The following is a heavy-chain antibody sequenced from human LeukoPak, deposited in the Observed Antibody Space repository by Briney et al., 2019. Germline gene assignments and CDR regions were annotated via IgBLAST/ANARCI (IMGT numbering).Heavy chain of an antibody. Sequence: SETLSLTCTVSGGSISSYYWGLIRQPPGKGLEWIGSIYYSGSTYYNLSLKSRVTISVDTSKNQFSLKLSSVTAADTAVYYCARTEVWIQLWEYWGQGTLVTVSS. D-gene: IGHD5-18*01. CDR2: IYYSGST. CDR1: GGSISSYY. V-gene: IGHV4-39*01. CDR3: ARTEVWIQLWEY. J-gene: IGHJ4*02.